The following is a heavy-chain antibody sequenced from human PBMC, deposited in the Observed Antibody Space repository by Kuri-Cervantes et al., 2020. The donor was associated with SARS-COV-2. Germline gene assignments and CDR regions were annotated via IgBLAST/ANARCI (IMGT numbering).Heavy chain of an antibody. CDR1: GFTFSSFS. V-gene: IGHV3-23*01. CDR3: APRDY. Sequence: GESLKISCAVSGFTFSSFSMNWVRQAPGKGLEWVSGISGSGDNTYYADSVKGRFTISRDNSKRMLYLQMNSLRVEDTALYYCAPRDYWGQGILVPSPQ. CDR2: ISGSGDNT. J-gene: IGHJ4*02.